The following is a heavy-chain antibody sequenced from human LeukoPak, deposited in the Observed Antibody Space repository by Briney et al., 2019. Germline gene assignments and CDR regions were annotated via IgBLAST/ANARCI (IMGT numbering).Heavy chain of an antibody. D-gene: IGHD6-13*01. CDR3: ARIRIHSSSWYEGGTFFDY. Sequence: SETLSLTCTVSGGSISSGSYYWSWIRQPAGKGLEWIGRIYTSGSTNYNPSLKSRVTISVDTSKNQFSLKLSSVTAADTAVYYCARIRIHSSSWYEGGTFFDYWGQGTLVTVSS. CDR2: IYTSGST. V-gene: IGHV4-61*02. J-gene: IGHJ4*02. CDR1: GGSISSGSYY.